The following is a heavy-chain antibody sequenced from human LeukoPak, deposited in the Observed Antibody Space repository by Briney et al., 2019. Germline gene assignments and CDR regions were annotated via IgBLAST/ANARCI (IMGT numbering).Heavy chain of an antibody. CDR1: WFTLCNYA. CDR3: AKDTGLRQFDY. D-gene: IGHD4-17*01. V-gene: IGHV3-23*01. J-gene: IGHJ4*02. CDR2: ISGSGGST. Sequence: GGSLRLFCATPWFTLCNYALSWGRPAPGEGVEWVSAISGSGGSTYYADSVKGRFTISRDNSKNTLYLQMNSLRAEDTAVYYCAKDTGLRQFDYWGQGTLVTVSS.